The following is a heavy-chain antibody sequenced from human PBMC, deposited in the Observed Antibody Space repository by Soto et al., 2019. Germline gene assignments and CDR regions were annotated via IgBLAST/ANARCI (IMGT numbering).Heavy chain of an antibody. J-gene: IGHJ4*02. D-gene: IGHD6-13*01. Sequence: QVQLVESGGGVVQPGRSLRLSCAASGFTFSSYAMHWVRQAPGKGLEWVAVISYDGSNKYYADSVKGRFTISRDNSKNTLYLQMNSLRAEDTAVYYCARDKGSTVTGFFDYWGQGTLVTVSS. CDR1: GFTFSSYA. CDR2: ISYDGSNK. V-gene: IGHV3-30-3*01. CDR3: ARDKGSTVTGFFDY.